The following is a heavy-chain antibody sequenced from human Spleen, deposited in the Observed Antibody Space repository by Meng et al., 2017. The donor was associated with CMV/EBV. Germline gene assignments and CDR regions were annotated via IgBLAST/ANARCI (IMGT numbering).Heavy chain of an antibody. Sequence: GESLKISCAASGFTFSSYAMHWVRQAPGKGLEWVAVISYDGSNKYYADSVKGRFTISRDNSKNTLFLQMNSLRAEDTAVYYCAKPVYQLLSRDAFDMWGQGTMVTVSS. CDR3: AKPVYQLLSRDAFDM. D-gene: IGHD2-2*01. V-gene: IGHV3-30*04. CDR1: GFTFSSYA. CDR2: ISYDGSNK. J-gene: IGHJ3*02.